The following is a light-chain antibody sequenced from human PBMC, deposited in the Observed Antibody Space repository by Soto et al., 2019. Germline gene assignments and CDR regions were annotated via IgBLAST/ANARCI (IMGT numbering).Light chain of an antibody. Sequence: VMTQSPAPLSVSPGERATLSCRSSQSVSSNLAWYQHKPGQAPRLLIYGASIRATGIPAKFSGSGSGTEFTLTIRSLQSEDFAVYYCQQYNNWPPVTFGGGTKVDIK. V-gene: IGKV3-15*01. CDR1: QSVSSN. CDR3: QQYNNWPPVT. CDR2: GAS. J-gene: IGKJ4*01.